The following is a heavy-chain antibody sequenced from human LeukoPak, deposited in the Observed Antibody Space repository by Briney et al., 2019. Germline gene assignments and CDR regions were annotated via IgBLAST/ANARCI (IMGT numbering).Heavy chain of an antibody. Sequence: GGSLRLSCAASGFTFSSYAMHWVRQAPGKGLEWVAVISYDGSNKYYADSVKGRFTISRDNSKNTLYLQMNSLRVEDTAVYYCARIVASSGGWYNFDYWGQGALVTVSS. CDR3: ARIVASSGGWYNFDY. V-gene: IGHV3-30*04. D-gene: IGHD6-19*01. CDR2: ISYDGSNK. J-gene: IGHJ4*02. CDR1: GFTFSSYA.